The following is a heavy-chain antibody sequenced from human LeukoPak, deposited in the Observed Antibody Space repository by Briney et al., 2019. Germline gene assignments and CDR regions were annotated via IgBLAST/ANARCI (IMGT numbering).Heavy chain of an antibody. D-gene: IGHD6-6*01. CDR2: ISYDGSNK. CDR1: GFTFSSYA. Sequence: PGGSLRLSCAASGFTFSSYAMHWVRQAPGKGLEWVAVISYDGSNKYYADSVKGRFTISTDNSNNTLYLQMNSLRAEDTAVYYCARDSSSIVFGWFDPWGQGTLVTVSS. CDR3: ARDSSSIVFGWFDP. J-gene: IGHJ5*02. V-gene: IGHV3-30-3*01.